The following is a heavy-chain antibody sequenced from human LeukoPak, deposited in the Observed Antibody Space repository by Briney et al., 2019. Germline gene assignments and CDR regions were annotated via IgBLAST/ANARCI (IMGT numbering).Heavy chain of an antibody. CDR2: INHSGST. CDR3: ARVRGSSSCYFDY. Sequence: PSETLSLTCAVYGGSFSGYYWSWIRQPPGKGLEWIGEINHSGSTNYNPSLKSRVTMSVDTSKNQFSLKLSSVTAADTAVYYCARVRGSSSCYFDYWGQGTLVTVSS. D-gene: IGHD6-6*01. J-gene: IGHJ4*02. CDR1: GGSFSGYY. V-gene: IGHV4-34*01.